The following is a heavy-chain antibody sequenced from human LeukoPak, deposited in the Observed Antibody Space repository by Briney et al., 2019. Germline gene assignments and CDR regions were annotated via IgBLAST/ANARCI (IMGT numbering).Heavy chain of an antibody. V-gene: IGHV4-59*01. J-gene: IGHJ5*02. D-gene: IGHD3-10*01. CDR1: GGSISSYY. CDR3: ASSMVRGVIGWFDP. CDR2: IYHSGST. Sequence: SETLSLTCTVSGGSISSYYWSWIRQPPGKGLEWIGYIYHSGSTKYNPSLKSRVTISVDTSKNQFSLILSSVTAADTAVYYCASSMVRGVIGWFDPWGQGTLVTVSS.